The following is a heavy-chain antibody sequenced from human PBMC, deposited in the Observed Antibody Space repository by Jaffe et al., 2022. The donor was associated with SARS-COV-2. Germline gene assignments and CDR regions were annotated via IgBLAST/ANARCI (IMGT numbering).Heavy chain of an antibody. D-gene: IGHD3-3*01. V-gene: IGHV4-39*01. CDR1: GGSISSSSYY. CDR3: ARHLPGFNPMDV. Sequence: QLQLQESGPGLVKPSETLSLTCTVSGGSISSSSYYWGWIRQPPGKGLEWIGSIYYSGSTYYNPSLKSRVTISVDTSKNQFSLKLSSVTAADTAVYYCARHLPGFNPMDVWGQGTTVTVSS. CDR2: IYYSGST. J-gene: IGHJ6*02.